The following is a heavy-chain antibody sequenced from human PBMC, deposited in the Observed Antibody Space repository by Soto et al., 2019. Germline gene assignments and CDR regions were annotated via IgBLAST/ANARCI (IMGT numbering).Heavy chain of an antibody. CDR2: IVPNVGTV. CDR3: ARRDTSGFLRYFDN. CDR1: GGTLSSFINYP. J-gene: IGHJ4*02. Sequence: QMQLVQSGAEVKKHGSSVKVSCKASGGTLSSFINYPINWVRQAPGQGLEWMGGIVPNVGTVNYAQKFQGRVTITADKSTGTAYMEVSSLRSEDTALYYCARRDTSGFLRYFDNWGQGTLGTVSS. V-gene: IGHV1-69*06. D-gene: IGHD3-3*01.